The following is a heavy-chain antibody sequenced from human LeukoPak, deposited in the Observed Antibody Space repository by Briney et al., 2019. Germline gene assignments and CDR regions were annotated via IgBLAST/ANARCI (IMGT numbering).Heavy chain of an antibody. CDR3: AKTNLRLDWYFDL. CDR1: GFTFSAYA. J-gene: IGHJ2*01. CDR2: ITGSGVTT. Sequence: GGSLRLSCEASGFTFSAYAMTWVRQAPGKGLEWVSAITGSGVTTYFADSVKGRFTISRDNSKDTLYLQMNSLRAEDTAVYYCAKTNLRLDWYFDLWGRGALVTVSS. D-gene: IGHD5-12*01. V-gene: IGHV3-23*01.